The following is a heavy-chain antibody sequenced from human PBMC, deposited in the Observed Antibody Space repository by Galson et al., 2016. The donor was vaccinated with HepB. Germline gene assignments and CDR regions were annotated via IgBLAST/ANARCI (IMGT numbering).Heavy chain of an antibody. V-gene: IGHV4-39*01. D-gene: IGHD2-2*01. CDR1: GGSISSGLHY. CDR2: KYYGGST. CDR3: VSTSRDSFCSTSSCYIDY. J-gene: IGHJ4*02. Sequence: SETLSLTCTVSGGSISSGLHYWGWIRQTPEKGLEWIGTKYYGGSTYYNPSLKSRATISVDTSNKQVSLKLSSVTAADAAVYYCVSTSRDSFCSTSSCYIDYWGQGTLVTVSS.